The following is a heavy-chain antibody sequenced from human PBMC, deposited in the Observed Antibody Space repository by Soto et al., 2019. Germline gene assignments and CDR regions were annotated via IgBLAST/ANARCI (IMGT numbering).Heavy chain of an antibody. J-gene: IGHJ4*02. CDR1: GYTFTSYG. Sequence: ASVKVSCKASGYTFTSYGISWVRQAPGQGLEWMGWISAYNGNTNYAQKLQGRVTMTTGTSTSTAYMELRSLRSDDTAVYYWAASRYDFWSGYRLSYWGQGTLVTVS. CDR3: AASRYDFWSGYRLSY. V-gene: IGHV1-18*04. D-gene: IGHD3-3*01. CDR2: ISAYNGNT.